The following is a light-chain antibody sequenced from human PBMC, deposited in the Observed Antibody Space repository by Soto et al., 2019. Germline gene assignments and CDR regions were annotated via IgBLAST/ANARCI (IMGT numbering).Light chain of an antibody. CDR1: SSDVGGYNY. V-gene: IGLV2-8*01. Sequence: QSALTQPPSASGSPGQSVPISCSGTSSDVGGYNYVSWYQQHPGKAPKLMIYEVSKRPSGVPDRFSGSKSGNTASLTVSGLQAEDEADYYCSSYGGSNNLIFGGGTKVTVL. CDR3: SSYGGSNNLI. CDR2: EVS. J-gene: IGLJ2*01.